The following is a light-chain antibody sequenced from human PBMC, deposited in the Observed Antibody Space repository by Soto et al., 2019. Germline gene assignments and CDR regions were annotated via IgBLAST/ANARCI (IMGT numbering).Light chain of an antibody. CDR1: QSLTSTY. Sequence: EIVLTQSPGTLSLSPGERVTLSCRASQSLTSTYLAWYQQKPGQAPRLLIYGASSRATGIPDRFSGSGSGTHFTLTISRLEPEDFAVYYCQHYESSPPSYTFGQGTKLEIK. CDR3: QHYESSPPSYT. V-gene: IGKV3-20*01. CDR2: GAS. J-gene: IGKJ2*01.